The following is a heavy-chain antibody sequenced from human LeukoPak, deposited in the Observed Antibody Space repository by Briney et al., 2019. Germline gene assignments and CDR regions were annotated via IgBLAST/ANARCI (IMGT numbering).Heavy chain of an antibody. CDR3: ARNGYSSSEWGLPDY. CDR2: IWYDGSNK. V-gene: IGHV3-33*01. J-gene: IGHJ4*02. Sequence: GGSLRLSCAASGFTFSSYGMHWVRQAPGKGLEWVAVIWYDGSNKYYADSVKGQFTISRDNSKNTLYLQMNSLRAEDTAVYYCARNGYSSSEWGLPDYWGQGTLVTVSS. D-gene: IGHD6-13*01. CDR1: GFTFSSYG.